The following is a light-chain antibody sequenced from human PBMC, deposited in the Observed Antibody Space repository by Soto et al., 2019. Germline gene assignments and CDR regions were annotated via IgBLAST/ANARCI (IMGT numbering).Light chain of an antibody. V-gene: IGLV2-11*01. CDR3: CSYAGRYTWV. Sequence: QSALTQPRSVSGSPGQSVTISCTGTSSDVGGYNYVSWYQQHPGKAPKLMIYDVSKRPSGVPDRFSGSKSGNTASLTISGLQPEDEADYYCCSYAGRYTWVFDGGTKVTVL. CDR1: SSDVGGYNY. J-gene: IGLJ3*02. CDR2: DVS.